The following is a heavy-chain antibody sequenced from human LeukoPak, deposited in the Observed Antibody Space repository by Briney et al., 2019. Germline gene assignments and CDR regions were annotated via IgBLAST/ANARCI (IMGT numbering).Heavy chain of an antibody. CDR2: IKQDGSEK. CDR3: ASHRDSSSWYGVFDY. J-gene: IGHJ4*02. Sequence: GGSLRLSCAASGFTFSSYRMSWVRQAPGKGLEWVANIKQDGSEKYYVDSVKGRFTISRDNAKNSLYLQMNSLRAEDTAVYYCASHRDSSSWYGVFDYWGQGTLVTVSS. V-gene: IGHV3-7*01. CDR1: GFTFSSYR. D-gene: IGHD6-13*01.